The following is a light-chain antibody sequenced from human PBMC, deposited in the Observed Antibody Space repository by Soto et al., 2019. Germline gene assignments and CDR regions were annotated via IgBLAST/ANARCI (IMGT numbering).Light chain of an antibody. Sequence: QSALTQPASVSGSPGQSITLSCTGTSSDLGSYNLVSWYQQHPGKAPKLMLYEGSKRPSGVSYRFSGSKSGNTASLTISGLQTEDEADYYCCSYAGSSTFVFGTGTKLTVL. J-gene: IGLJ1*01. V-gene: IGLV2-23*01. CDR3: CSYAGSSTFV. CDR2: EGS. CDR1: SSDLGSYNL.